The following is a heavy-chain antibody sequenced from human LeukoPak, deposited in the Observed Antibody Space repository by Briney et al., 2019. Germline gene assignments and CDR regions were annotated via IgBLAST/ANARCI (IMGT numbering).Heavy chain of an antibody. CDR2: ISSSGSTI. D-gene: IGHD6-19*01. Sequence: GGSLRLSCAASGFTFSSYEMNWVRQAPGKWLGWVSSISSSGSTIYYADSVKGRFTISRDNAKKSLYLQMNSLRAEDTAVYYCARSSSGWYDYWGQGTLV. V-gene: IGHV3-48*03. CDR1: GFTFSSYE. J-gene: IGHJ4*02. CDR3: ARSSSGWYDY.